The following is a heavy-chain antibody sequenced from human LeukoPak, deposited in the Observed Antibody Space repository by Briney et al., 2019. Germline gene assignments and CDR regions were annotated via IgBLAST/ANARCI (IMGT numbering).Heavy chain of an antibody. CDR1: GLTFSSYG. J-gene: IGHJ6*02. CDR3: ARDRHCANGVCHSPPGMDV. V-gene: IGHV3-33*01. D-gene: IGHD2-8*01. CDR2: IWFDGKNE. Sequence: PGGSLRLSCAASGLTFSSYGMHWVRQAPGKGLEWVADIWFDGKNEHFADSVKGRFTISGDNSKNTMYLQINSLRAEDTAVYYCARDRHCANGVCHSPPGMDVWGQGTTVTVSS.